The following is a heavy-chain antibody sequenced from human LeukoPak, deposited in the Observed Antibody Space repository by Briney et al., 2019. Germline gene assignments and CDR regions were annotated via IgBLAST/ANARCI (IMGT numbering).Heavy chain of an antibody. D-gene: IGHD5-18*01. CDR1: GFTFSSYG. CDR3: AKNSRGYSYGYLDY. Sequence: GRSLRLSCAASGFTFSSYGMHWVRQAPGKGLEWVAIMSYDGSNKYYADSVKGRFTISRDNSKNTLYLQMNSLRVEDTAVYYCAKNSRGYSYGYLDYWGQGTLVTVSS. J-gene: IGHJ4*02. CDR2: MSYDGSNK. V-gene: IGHV3-30*18.